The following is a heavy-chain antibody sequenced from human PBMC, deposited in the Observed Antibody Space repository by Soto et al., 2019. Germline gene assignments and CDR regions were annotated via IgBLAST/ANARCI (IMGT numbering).Heavy chain of an antibody. V-gene: IGHV3-21*01. J-gene: IGHJ6*02. Sequence: GGSLRLSCVGSGFTFSTYSINWVRQAPGKGLEWVSSISSRSDIYYADSVKGRFTISRDNAKNSVSLQMNSLRAEDTAVYCCAREYTAWPLAYGLDVWGQGTTVTV. CDR1: GFTFSTYS. CDR2: ISSRSDI. CDR3: AREYTAWPLAYGLDV. D-gene: IGHD2-2*02.